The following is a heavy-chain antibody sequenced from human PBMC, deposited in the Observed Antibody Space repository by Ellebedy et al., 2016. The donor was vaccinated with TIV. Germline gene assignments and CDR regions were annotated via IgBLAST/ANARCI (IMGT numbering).Heavy chain of an antibody. CDR2: IYQDGSDQ. J-gene: IGHJ5*02. Sequence: PGGSLRLSCAASGFSFRSYWMSWVRQAPGKGLEWVANIYQDGSDQYYVDSVRGRFTISRDNANNVLFLQMNSLRVEETGIYNCAERGSYGDYAVQINSWFDRWGQGTLVTVSS. V-gene: IGHV3-7*01. CDR3: AERGSYGDYAVQINSWFDR. D-gene: IGHD3-16*01. CDR1: GFSFRSYW.